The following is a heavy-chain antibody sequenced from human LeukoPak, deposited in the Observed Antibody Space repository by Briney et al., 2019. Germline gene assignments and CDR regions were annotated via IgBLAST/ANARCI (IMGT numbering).Heavy chain of an antibody. D-gene: IGHD2-21*02. V-gene: IGHV4-59*01. Sequence: SETLSLTCTVSGGSISRYYWSWIRQPPGKGLEYIGYIYYSGSTNYNPSLKSRVTISVDTSKNQFSLKLSSVTAADTAVYYCARGGGCGGDCDAFDIWGQGTMVTVSS. CDR1: GGSISRYY. CDR3: ARGGGCGGDCDAFDI. J-gene: IGHJ3*02. CDR2: IYYSGST.